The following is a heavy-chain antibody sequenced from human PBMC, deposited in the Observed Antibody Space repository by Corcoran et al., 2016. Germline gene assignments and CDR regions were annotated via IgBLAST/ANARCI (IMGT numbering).Heavy chain of an antibody. Sequence: QVQLVQSGAEVKKPGASVKVSCKASGYTFTSYGISWVRQAPGRGLEWMGWISAYNGNTNYAQKLQGRVTMTTDTSTSTAYMELRSLRSDDTAVDYVARGDFVRADTPGSYYDYGMDVWGQGTMVTVSS. CDR3: ARGDFVRADTPGSYYDYGMDV. J-gene: IGHJ6*02. CDR1: GYTFTSYG. V-gene: IGHV1-18*01. CDR2: ISAYNGNT. D-gene: IGHD2-21*01.